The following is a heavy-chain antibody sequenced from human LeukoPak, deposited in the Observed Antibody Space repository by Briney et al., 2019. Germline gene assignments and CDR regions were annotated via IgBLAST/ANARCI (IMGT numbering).Heavy chain of an antibody. V-gene: IGHV4-34*01. D-gene: IGHD3-10*01. Sequence: SETLSLTCAVYGGSFSGYYWSWIRQPPGKGLEWIGEINHSGSTNYNPSLKSRVTISVDKSKNQFSLKLSSVTAADTAAYYCARIRGFGADYYYYYMDVWGKGTTVTVSS. J-gene: IGHJ6*03. CDR3: ARIRGFGADYYYYYMDV. CDR1: GGSFSGYY. CDR2: INHSGST.